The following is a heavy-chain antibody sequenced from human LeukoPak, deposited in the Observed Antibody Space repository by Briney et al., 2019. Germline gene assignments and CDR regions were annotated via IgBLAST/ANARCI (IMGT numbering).Heavy chain of an antibody. CDR3: ARDSTLRSGEYWYFDL. Sequence: SETLSLTCTVSGGSISSYYWSWIRQPPGKGLEWIGYIYYSGSTNYNPSLKSRVTISVDTSKNQFSLKLSSVTAADTAVYYCARDSTLRSGEYWYFDLWGRGTLVTVSS. J-gene: IGHJ2*01. D-gene: IGHD2-15*01. CDR1: GGSISSYY. CDR2: IYYSGST. V-gene: IGHV4-59*01.